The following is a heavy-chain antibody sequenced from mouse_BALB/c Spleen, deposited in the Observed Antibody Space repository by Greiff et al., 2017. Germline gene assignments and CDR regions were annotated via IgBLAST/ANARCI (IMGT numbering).Heavy chain of an antibody. V-gene: IGHV14-3*02. J-gene: IGHJ2*01. CDR2: IDPANGNT. CDR3: ARSRGTTRDFDY. Sequence: VQLQQSGAELVKPGASVKLSCTASGFNIKDTYMHWVKQRPEQGLEWIGRIDPANGNTKYDPKFQGKATITADTSSNTAYLQLSSLTSEDTAVYYCARSRGTTRDFDYWGQGTTLTVSS. D-gene: IGHD1-1*01. CDR1: GFNIKDTY.